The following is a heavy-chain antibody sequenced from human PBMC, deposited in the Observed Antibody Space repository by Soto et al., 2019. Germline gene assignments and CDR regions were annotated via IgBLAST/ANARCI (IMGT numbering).Heavy chain of an antibody. CDR2: ISYDGSNK. CDR1: GFTFSSYG. Sequence: QVQLVESGGGVVQPGRSLRLSCAASGFTFSSYGMHWVRQAPGKGLEWVAVISYDGSNKYYADSVKGRFTISRDNSKNTLYLQMNSLRAEDTAVYYCAKVRAMIWSPFDPWGQGTLVTVSS. V-gene: IGHV3-30*18. J-gene: IGHJ5*02. D-gene: IGHD3-22*01. CDR3: AKVRAMIWSPFDP.